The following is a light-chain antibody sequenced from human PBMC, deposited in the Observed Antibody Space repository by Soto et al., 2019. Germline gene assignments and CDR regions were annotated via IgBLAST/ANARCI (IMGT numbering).Light chain of an antibody. CDR3: HYRNGRPPIN. J-gene: IGKJ5*01. CDR2: HTS. V-gene: IGKV3-11*01. Sequence: EIMLNISPATVSLSKRERVTLSCRTSQGVYSSIAWYQKKPGQAPRLLIYHTSTRATGTSSRFSGGASGTDFTLTISSLSPEDFAPYYCHYRNGRPPINVGPGTRLEI. CDR1: QGVYSS.